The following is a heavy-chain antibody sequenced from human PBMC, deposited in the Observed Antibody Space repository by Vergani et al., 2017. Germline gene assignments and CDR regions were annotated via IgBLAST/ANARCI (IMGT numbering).Heavy chain of an antibody. D-gene: IGHD4-17*01. J-gene: IGHJ2*01. CDR3: ARVSVGDYGNWYYDL. V-gene: IGHV4-61*02. CDR2: VYTSGST. CDR1: GDSIDSAGYY. Sequence: QVQLQESGPGLVKPSQTLSLTCTVSGDSIDSAGYYWSWIRQPAGKGLEWIGRVYTSGSTNYNPSLKSRVTISVDPSKNHFSLKLSSVTAADTAVYYCARVSVGDYGNWYYDLWGRGTLVTVSS.